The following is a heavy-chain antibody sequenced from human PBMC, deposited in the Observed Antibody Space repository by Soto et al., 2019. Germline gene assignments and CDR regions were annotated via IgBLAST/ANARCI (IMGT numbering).Heavy chain of an antibody. Sequence: PSETLSLTCAVYGGSFSGYYWSWIRQPPGKGLEWIGEINHSGSTNYNPSPKSRVTISVDTSKNQFSLKLSSVTAADTAVYYCARGRIHDFWSGYYTGIYYYYYMDVWGKGTTVTVSS. CDR3: ARGRIHDFWSGYYTGIYYYYYMDV. CDR1: GGSFSGYY. D-gene: IGHD3-3*01. V-gene: IGHV4-34*01. CDR2: INHSGST. J-gene: IGHJ6*03.